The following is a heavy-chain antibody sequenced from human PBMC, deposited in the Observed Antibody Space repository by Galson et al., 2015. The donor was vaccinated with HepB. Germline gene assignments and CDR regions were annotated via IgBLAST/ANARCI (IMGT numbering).Heavy chain of an antibody. Sequence: SLRLSCAASGFTFSSYAMSWVRQAPGKGLEWVSAISGSGGSTYYADSVKGRFTISRDNSKNTLYLQMNSLRAEDTAVYYCAKFAGNSFYYYYYMDVWGKGTTVTVSS. CDR2: ISGSGGST. J-gene: IGHJ6*03. D-gene: IGHD4-23*01. CDR3: AKFAGNSFYYYYYMDV. CDR1: GFTFSSYA. V-gene: IGHV3-23*01.